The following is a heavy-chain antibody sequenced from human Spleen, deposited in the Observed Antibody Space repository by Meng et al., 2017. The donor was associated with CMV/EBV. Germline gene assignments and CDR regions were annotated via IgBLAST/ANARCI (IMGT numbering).Heavy chain of an antibody. Sequence: SETLSLTCIVSGGSISSGTNYWSWIRQPPGKGLEWIGYIHYSGSAYYNPSLKSRVSISVDTSNNQFSLKLSSVTAADTALYYCARVRGNYGLDVWGQGTTVTVSS. D-gene: IGHD3-10*01. CDR1: GGSISSGTNY. CDR2: IHYSGSA. CDR3: ARVRGNYGLDV. J-gene: IGHJ6*02. V-gene: IGHV4-31*03.